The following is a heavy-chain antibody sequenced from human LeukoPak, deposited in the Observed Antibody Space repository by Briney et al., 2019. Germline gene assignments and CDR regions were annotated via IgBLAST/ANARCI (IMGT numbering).Heavy chain of an antibody. CDR3: ARDQTTPYSSGWLDY. Sequence: SETLSLTCTVSGGSISSYHWSWIRQPPGKGLEWIGYIYYSGRTNYNPSLESRVTISIDTSKQHFSLKLSSVTAADTALYYCARDQTTPYSSGWLDYWGQGTLATVSS. D-gene: IGHD6-19*01. CDR2: IYYSGRT. J-gene: IGHJ4*02. V-gene: IGHV4-59*01. CDR1: GGSISSYH.